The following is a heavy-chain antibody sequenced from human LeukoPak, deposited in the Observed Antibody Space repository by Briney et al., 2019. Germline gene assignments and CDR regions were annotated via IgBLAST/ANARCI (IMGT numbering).Heavy chain of an antibody. CDR1: GFTFSNAW. Sequence: GGSLRLSWAASGFTFSNAWMSWVRQAPGKGLEWVGRIKSKTDGGTTDYAAPVKGRFTISRDDSKNTLYLQMNSLKTEDTAVYYCTTAGRVVVAATSSTSVDYWGQGTLVTVSS. J-gene: IGHJ4*02. V-gene: IGHV3-15*01. CDR3: TTAGRVVVAATSSTSVDY. D-gene: IGHD2-15*01. CDR2: IKSKTDGGTT.